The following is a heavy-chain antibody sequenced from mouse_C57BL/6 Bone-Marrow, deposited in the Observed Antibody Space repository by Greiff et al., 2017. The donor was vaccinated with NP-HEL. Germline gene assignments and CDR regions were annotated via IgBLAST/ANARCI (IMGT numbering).Heavy chain of an antibody. Sequence: VQLQQSGAELVKPGASVKLSCKASGYTFTSYWMQWVKQRPGQGLEWIGEIDPSDSYTNYNQKFKGKATLTVDTSSSTAYMQLSSLTSEDSAVYYCARRYYGSGYFDYWGQGTTLTVSS. CDR2: IDPSDSYT. CDR1: GYTFTSYW. J-gene: IGHJ2*01. CDR3: ARRYYGSGYFDY. V-gene: IGHV1-50*01. D-gene: IGHD1-1*01.